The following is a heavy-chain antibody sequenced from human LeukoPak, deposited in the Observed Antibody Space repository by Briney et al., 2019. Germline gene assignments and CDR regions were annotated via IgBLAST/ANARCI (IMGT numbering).Heavy chain of an antibody. Sequence: GESLKTSCKGSGYSFTNYWIGWVRQMPGKGLEWMGIIYPGDSDPRYSPSFQGQVTISADKSISTAYLQWSSLKASDTAMYYCARLDILTGSPFDYWGQGTLVTVSS. V-gene: IGHV5-51*01. CDR2: IYPGDSDP. CDR3: ARLDILTGSPFDY. CDR1: GYSFTNYW. D-gene: IGHD3-9*01. J-gene: IGHJ4*02.